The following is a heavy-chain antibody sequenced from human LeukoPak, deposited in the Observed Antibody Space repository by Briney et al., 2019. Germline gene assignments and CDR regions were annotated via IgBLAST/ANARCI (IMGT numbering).Heavy chain of an antibody. D-gene: IGHD2-21*02. V-gene: IGHV3-7*01. CDR3: TSWGDTTAEYFQR. Sequence: GGSLLLSCVVSGFTFNRCWMNWVRQAPGKGLEWVAHINPDGRDTYYVDSVKGRFTISRDNAQNSMYPQMNSLRVEDTAVYYCTSWGDTTAEYFQRWGQGTLVTVSS. CDR2: INPDGRDT. J-gene: IGHJ1*01. CDR1: GFTFNRCW.